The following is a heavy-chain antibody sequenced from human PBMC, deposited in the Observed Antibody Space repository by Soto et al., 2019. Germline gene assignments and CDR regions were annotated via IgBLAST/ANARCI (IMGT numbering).Heavy chain of an antibody. Sequence: SETLCISCAVSVYSISSGCNWAWIRQPPGKGLEWIGSIYHSGSTYYNLSLKSRVTISSDASKNQISLKLSSVTAADTALYYCARDWGNGLYQLDYWGQGTMVTVSS. J-gene: IGHJ4*02. V-gene: IGHV4-38-2*02. CDR1: VYSISSGCN. D-gene: IGHD2-2*01. CDR2: IYHSGST. CDR3: ARDWGNGLYQLDY.